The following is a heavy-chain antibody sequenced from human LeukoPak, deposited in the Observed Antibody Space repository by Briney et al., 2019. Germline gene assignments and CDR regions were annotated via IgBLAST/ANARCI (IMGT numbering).Heavy chain of an antibody. Sequence: GGSLGLSCAASGFTFSAYSMNWVRLAPGKGLEWISYISSSSNAIYYADSVKGRFTISRDNAKNSLYLQMNSLRDEDTAVYYCARGVSGRGGHAFDIWGQGTMVSVSS. CDR3: ARGVSGRGGHAFDI. V-gene: IGHV3-48*02. CDR2: ISSSSNAI. J-gene: IGHJ3*02. CDR1: GFTFSAYS. D-gene: IGHD3-10*01.